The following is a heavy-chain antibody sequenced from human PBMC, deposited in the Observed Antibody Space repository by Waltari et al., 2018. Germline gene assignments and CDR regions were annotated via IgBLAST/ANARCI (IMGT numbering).Heavy chain of an antibody. V-gene: IGHV1-69-2*01. CDR2: LAPEDGQA. Sequence: EVQLLQSGAEVKKPGTPVKISCKVSGDTFTDNYIHWIQQAPGKGLQWMGLLAPEDGQAVSAEKFQGRVTMTADTSIHTAYMELTSLTSEDTAFYYCAAALGGGISASRPFHFWGQGTMITVSS. CDR3: AAALGGGISASRPFHF. CDR1: GDTFTDNY. D-gene: IGHD3-10*01. J-gene: IGHJ3*01.